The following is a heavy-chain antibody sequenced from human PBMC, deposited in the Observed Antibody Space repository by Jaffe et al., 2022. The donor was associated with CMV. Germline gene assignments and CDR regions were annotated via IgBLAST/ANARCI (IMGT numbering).Heavy chain of an antibody. Sequence: QVQLVESGGGLVKPGGSLRLSCAASGFTFSDYYMSWIRQAPGKGLEWVSYISSSGSTIYYADSVKGRFTISRDNAKNSLYLQMNSLRAEDTAVYYCARDQVLWFGEMGPVFHGMDVWGQGTTVTVSS. CDR2: ISSSGSTI. V-gene: IGHV3-11*01. J-gene: IGHJ6*02. CDR3: ARDQVLWFGEMGPVFHGMDV. CDR1: GFTFSDYY. D-gene: IGHD3-10*01.